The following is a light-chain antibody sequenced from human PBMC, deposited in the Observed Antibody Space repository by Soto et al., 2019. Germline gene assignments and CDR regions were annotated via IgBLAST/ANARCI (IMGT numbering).Light chain of an antibody. Sequence: DIQVTQSPSSLSASVGDRVTITCRASQSISNYLNWYQHKPGKAPKVLIYAASSLQSGVPSRFSGSGSGADFTLTISSLQPEDSATYYCQQSSTIPWTFGQGTKVEIK. V-gene: IGKV1-39*01. CDR3: QQSSTIPWT. CDR1: QSISNY. J-gene: IGKJ1*01. CDR2: AAS.